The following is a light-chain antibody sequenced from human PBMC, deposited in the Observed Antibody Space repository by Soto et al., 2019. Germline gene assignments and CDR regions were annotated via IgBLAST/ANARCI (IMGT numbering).Light chain of an antibody. CDR2: DAS. CDR1: QSVSSY. J-gene: IGKJ1*01. V-gene: IGKV3-11*01. CDR3: QQYGTSGT. Sequence: EILFTQSPATLSLSPGERATLSCRASQSVSSYLAWYQQKPGQAPRLLIYDASNTATGIPARLSGSGSGTDFTLTISSLEPEDFAVYYCQQYGTSGTFGQGTKVDIK.